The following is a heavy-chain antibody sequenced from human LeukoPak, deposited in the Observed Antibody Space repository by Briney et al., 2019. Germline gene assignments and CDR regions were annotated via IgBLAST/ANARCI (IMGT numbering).Heavy chain of an antibody. CDR3: ARLGLEYFDWLSPSFMDV. J-gene: IGHJ6*02. Sequence: SETLSLTCTVSGGSISSYYWSWIRQPPGKGLEWIGYIYYSGGTNYNPSLKSRVTISVDTSKNQFSLKLSSVTAADTAVYYCARLGLEYFDWLSPSFMDVWGQGTTVTVSS. CDR2: IYYSGGT. V-gene: IGHV4-59*08. D-gene: IGHD3-9*01. CDR1: GGSISSYY.